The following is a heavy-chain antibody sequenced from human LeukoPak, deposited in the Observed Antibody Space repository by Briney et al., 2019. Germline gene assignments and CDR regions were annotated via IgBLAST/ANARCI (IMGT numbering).Heavy chain of an antibody. V-gene: IGHV4-61*08. CDR2: VAHKGPTVYSPTLNR. Sequence: SETLSLTCAVSGGSISSGGYSWSWIRQSPGKGLEWIGEVAHKGPTVYSPTLNRKYNPSFKSRVTMSVDPSKNQFSLKLTSVTVADTATYYCVRQGTNSGYYLLDYWGQGHLVIVSS. CDR3: VRQGTNSGYYLLDY. CDR1: GGSISSGGYS. J-gene: IGHJ4*02. D-gene: IGHD3-22*01.